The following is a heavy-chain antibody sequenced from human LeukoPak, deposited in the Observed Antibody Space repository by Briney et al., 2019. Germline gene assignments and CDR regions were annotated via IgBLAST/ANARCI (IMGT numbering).Heavy chain of an antibody. D-gene: IGHD4-17*01. CDR2: ISGSTTDI. CDR1: GFTFTAYT. J-gene: IGHJ2*01. Sequence: GGSLRLSCAASGFTFTAYTINWVRQAPGKGLEWVSYISGSTTDIYYADSVKGRFTISRDNAKNSLYLQMNSLRAEDTAVYYCARDSPTGWYFDLWGRGTLVTVSS. V-gene: IGHV3-21*01. CDR3: ARDSPTGWYFDL.